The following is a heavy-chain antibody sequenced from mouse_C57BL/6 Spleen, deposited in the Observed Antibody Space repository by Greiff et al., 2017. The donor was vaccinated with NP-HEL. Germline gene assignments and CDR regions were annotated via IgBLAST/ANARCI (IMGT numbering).Heavy chain of an antibody. V-gene: IGHV5-4*03. D-gene: IGHD1-1*01. CDR3: ARGTTVVVPFDY. J-gene: IGHJ2*01. CDR1: GFTFSSYA. CDR2: ISDGGSYT. Sequence: EVKLMESGGGLVKPGGSLKLSCAASGFTFSSYAMSWVRQTPEKRLEWVATISDGGSYTYYPDNVKGRFTISRDNAKNNLYLQMSHLKSEDTAMYYCARGTTVVVPFDYWGQGTTLTVSS.